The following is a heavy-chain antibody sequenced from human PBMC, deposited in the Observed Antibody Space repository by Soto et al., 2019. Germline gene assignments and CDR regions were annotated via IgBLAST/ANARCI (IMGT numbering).Heavy chain of an antibody. CDR2: IAPHSGRT. CDR3: ARAATGSYHSAY. CDR1: GYAFTSYG. V-gene: IGHV1-18*04. J-gene: IGHJ4*02. Sequence: QVQLVQSGPEVKKPGASVRVSCMTSGYAFTSYGVNWVRQVPGQGLEWMGWIAPHSGRTTYLPKFQRRVTITADPSTNTAYMELTSLSSDDTGIYFCARAATGSYHSAYWGQGTVVTVSA. D-gene: IGHD3-10*01.